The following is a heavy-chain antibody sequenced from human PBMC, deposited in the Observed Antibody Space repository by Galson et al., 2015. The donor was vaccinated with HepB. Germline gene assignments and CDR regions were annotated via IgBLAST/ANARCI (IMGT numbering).Heavy chain of an antibody. CDR3: ARDPTPSYGGGGVNGFDP. D-gene: IGHD4-23*01. V-gene: IGHV1-69*13. CDR1: GGTFSSYA. CDR2: IIPIFGTA. Sequence: SVKVSCKASGGTFSSYAISWVRQAPGQGLEWMGGIIPIFGTANYAQKFQGRVTITADESTSTAYMELSSLRSEDTAVYYCARDPTPSYGGGGVNGFDPWGQGTLVTVSS. J-gene: IGHJ5*02.